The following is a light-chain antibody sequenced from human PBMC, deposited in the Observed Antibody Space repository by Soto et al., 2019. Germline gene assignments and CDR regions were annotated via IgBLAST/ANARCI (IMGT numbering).Light chain of an antibody. Sequence: ELVLTQSPGPLPLSPGDRATLSCRASLSVGGDSLAWYQQKLGQAPRLLIYGAYSRVPGIPDRFSGSGSGTDVTLTISRLEPGDFAMYDCLQDGKSFRTFAQGTKVEI. CDR3: LQDGKSFRT. CDR1: LSVGGDS. J-gene: IGKJ1*01. CDR2: GAY. V-gene: IGKV3-20*01.